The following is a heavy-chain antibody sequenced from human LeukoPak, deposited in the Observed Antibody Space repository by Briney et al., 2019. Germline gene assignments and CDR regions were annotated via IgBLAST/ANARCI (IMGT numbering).Heavy chain of an antibody. CDR3: ARLAVVPAAFWTPYYYYGMDV. D-gene: IGHD2-2*01. J-gene: IGHJ6*02. CDR1: GGSFSGYY. CDR2: IYTSGST. Sequence: SETLSLTCAVYGGSFSGYYWSWIRQPAGKGLEWIGRIYTSGSTNYNPSLKSRVTMSVDTSKNQFSLKLSSVTAADTAVYYCARLAVVPAAFWTPYYYYGMDVWGQGTTVTVSS. V-gene: IGHV4-59*10.